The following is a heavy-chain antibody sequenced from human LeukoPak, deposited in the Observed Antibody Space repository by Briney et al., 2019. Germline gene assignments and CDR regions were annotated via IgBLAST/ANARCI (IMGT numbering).Heavy chain of an antibody. V-gene: IGHV4-39*01. CDR3: ARTRSDSASYYDFWSGYPYPDAFDI. CDR1: GGSISSSSYY. CDR2: IYYSGST. Sequence: PSETLSLTCTVSGGSISSSSYYWGWIRQPPGKGLEWIGSIYYSGSTYYNPSLKSRVTISVDTSKNQFSLKLSSVTAADTAEYYCARTRSDSASYYDFWSGYPYPDAFDIWGQGTMVTVSS. J-gene: IGHJ3*02. D-gene: IGHD3-3*01.